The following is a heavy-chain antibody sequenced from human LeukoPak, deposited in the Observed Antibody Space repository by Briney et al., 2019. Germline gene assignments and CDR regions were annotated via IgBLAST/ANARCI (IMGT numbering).Heavy chain of an antibody. J-gene: IGHJ4*02. Sequence: PGGSLRLSCAASGFTFSSYWMSWVRQAPAKGLEWVANINQDGSEKYSGSSVRGRFTISRDNAKNSLFLQMNSLRADDTAAYYCARVRYFDWLALDYWGQGNLVTVSS. CDR1: GFTFSSYW. CDR3: ARVRYFDWLALDY. CDR2: INQDGSEK. V-gene: IGHV3-7*04. D-gene: IGHD3-9*01.